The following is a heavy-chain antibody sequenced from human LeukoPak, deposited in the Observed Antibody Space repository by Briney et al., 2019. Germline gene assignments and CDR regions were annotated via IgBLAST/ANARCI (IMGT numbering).Heavy chain of an antibody. CDR1: GGSISSYY. V-gene: IGHV4-59*06. Sequence: PSETLSLTCTVSGGSISSYYWSWIRQAPGKGLEWIGNIYYSGSTYYNPSLKSRVTISVDTSKNQFSLKLSSVTAADTAVYYCAGVGWVTWGQGTLVTVSS. J-gene: IGHJ5*02. CDR3: AGVGWVT. CDR2: IYYSGST. D-gene: IGHD2-15*01.